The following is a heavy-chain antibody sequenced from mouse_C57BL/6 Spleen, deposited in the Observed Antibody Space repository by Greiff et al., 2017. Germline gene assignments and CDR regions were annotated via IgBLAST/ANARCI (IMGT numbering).Heavy chain of an antibody. Sequence: VQLQQSGPELVKPGASVKMSCKASGYTFTDYNMHWVKQSHGKSLEWIGYINPNNGGTSYNQKFKGKATLTVNKSSSTAYMELRSLTSEDSAVYYCAKSLYDGYYVGYWGQGTTLTVSS. CDR2: INPNNGGT. V-gene: IGHV1-22*01. CDR1: GYTFTDYN. CDR3: AKSLYDGYYVGY. D-gene: IGHD2-3*01. J-gene: IGHJ2*01.